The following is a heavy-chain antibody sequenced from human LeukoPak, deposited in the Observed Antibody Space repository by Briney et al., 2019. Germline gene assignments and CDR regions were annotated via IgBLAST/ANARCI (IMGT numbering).Heavy chain of an antibody. CDR3: ARSRTHGSSSDY. J-gene: IGHJ4*02. D-gene: IGHD6-6*01. CDR2: INHSGST. CDR1: GGSFSTYY. Sequence: MSSETLSLTCVVYGGSFSTYYWSWIRQPPGKGLEWIGEINHSGSTNYNPSLKSRVTISVDTSKNQFSLKLSSVTAADTAVYYCARSRTHGSSSDYWGQGTLVTVSS. V-gene: IGHV4-34*01.